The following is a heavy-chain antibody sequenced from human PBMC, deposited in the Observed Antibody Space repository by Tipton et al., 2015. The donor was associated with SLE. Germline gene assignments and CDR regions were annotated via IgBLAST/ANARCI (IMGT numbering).Heavy chain of an antibody. CDR1: GGSFSGYY. CDR2: INHRGST. D-gene: IGHD3-22*01. CDR3: AREGYYDNSGYYPLFDS. Sequence: TLSLTCAVYGGSFSGYYWSWIRQPPGKGLEWIGEINHRGSTNYNPSLKSRVTISIDTSKNQFSLKLSSVTAADTAVYYCAREGYYDNSGYYPLFDSWGQGILVTVSS. J-gene: IGHJ4*01. V-gene: IGHV4-34*01.